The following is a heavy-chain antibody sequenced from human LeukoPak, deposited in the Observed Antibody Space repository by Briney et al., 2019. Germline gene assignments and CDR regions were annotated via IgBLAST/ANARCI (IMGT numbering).Heavy chain of an antibody. CDR3: ARDVGRRGSYYGGYYFDY. CDR2: INPSGGST. CDR1: GYTFTSYY. J-gene: IGHJ4*02. D-gene: IGHD1-26*01. V-gene: IGHV1-46*01. Sequence: GASVKVSCKASGYTFTSYYMHWVRQAPGQGLEWMGIINPSGGSTSYAQKFQGRVTMTRDTSTSTVYMELSSLRSEDTAVYYCARDVGRRGSYYGGYYFDYWGQGTLVTVSS.